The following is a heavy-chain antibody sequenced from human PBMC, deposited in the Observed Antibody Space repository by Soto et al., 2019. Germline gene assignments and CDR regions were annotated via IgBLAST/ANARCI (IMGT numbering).Heavy chain of an antibody. D-gene: IGHD3-16*01. CDR3: ARHGDGVDV. CDR1: GGSISSYY. Sequence: QVQLQESGPGLVKPSETLFLTCTVSGGSISSYYSSWIRQPPGKGLEWIGYIYYSGSTNYNPSLKSRVTISVDTSKNQFSLQLSSVTAADTAVYYCARHGDGVDVWGQGTTVTVSS. V-gene: IGHV4-59*08. CDR2: IYYSGST. J-gene: IGHJ6*02.